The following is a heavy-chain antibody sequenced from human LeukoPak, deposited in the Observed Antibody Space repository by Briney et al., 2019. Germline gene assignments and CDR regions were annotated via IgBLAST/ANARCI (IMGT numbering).Heavy chain of an antibody. D-gene: IGHD6-13*01. CDR2: INPNSGGT. CDR1: GYTFTGYY. J-gene: IGHJ4*02. CDR3: ARDGPGYSSSWRYYFDY. V-gene: IGHV1-2*02. Sequence: ASVKVSCKASGYTFTGYYMHWVRQAPGQGLEWMGWINPNSGGTNYAQKFQGRVTMTRDTSISTAYMELSRLRSDDAAVYYCARDGPGYSSSWRYYFDYWGQGTLVTVSS.